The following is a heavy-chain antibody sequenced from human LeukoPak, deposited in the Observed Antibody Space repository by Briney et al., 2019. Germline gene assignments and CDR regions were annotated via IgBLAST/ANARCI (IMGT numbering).Heavy chain of an antibody. CDR1: GYSFTGYY. Sequence: GASVKVSCKASGYSFTGYYIHWVRQAPGQGLEWMGWINPNSGGTNYVQKFQGRITTTRDTSISTAYMELSRLRSDDTAVYYCARDRQQLVLGWFDPWGQGTLVTVSS. D-gene: IGHD6-13*01. V-gene: IGHV1-2*02. J-gene: IGHJ5*02. CDR3: ARDRQQLVLGWFDP. CDR2: INPNSGGT.